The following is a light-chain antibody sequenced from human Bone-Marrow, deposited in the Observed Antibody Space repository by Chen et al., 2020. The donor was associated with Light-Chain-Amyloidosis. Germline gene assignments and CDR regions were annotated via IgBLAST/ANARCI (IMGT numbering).Light chain of an antibody. CDR2: QDD. CDR3: RAWDSNTVV. J-gene: IGLJ2*01. V-gene: IGLV3-1*01. Sequence: SYELTQAPSVSVSPGQTAMITCSGNQLGDKFVFWHQQRPAQSPVVVIYQDDKRPSGIPERFSGSNSGNTATLSSGGTQTVDDGDYYDRAWDSNTVVFGGGTRLTVL. CDR1: QLGDKF.